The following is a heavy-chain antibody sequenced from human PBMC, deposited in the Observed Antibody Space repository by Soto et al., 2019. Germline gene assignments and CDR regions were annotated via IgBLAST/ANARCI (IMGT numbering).Heavy chain of an antibody. CDR1: GYTFTSYA. CDR3: ARATTYCISTSCYPSDAFDI. D-gene: IGHD2-2*01. J-gene: IGHJ3*02. CDR2: MNPNSGNT. Sequence: ASVKVSCKASGYTFTSYAISWVRQATGQGLEWMGWMNPNSGNTGYAQKFQGRVTMTRNTSISTAYMELSSLRSEDTAVYYCARATTYCISTSCYPSDAFDIWGQGTMVTVSS. V-gene: IGHV1-8*02.